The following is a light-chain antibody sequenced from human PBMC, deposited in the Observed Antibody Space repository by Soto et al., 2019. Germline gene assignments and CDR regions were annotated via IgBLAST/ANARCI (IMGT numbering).Light chain of an antibody. V-gene: IGKV3-20*01. CDR2: GAS. CDR3: QQYGILWT. J-gene: IGKJ1*01. Sequence: EIVLTQSPGTLSLSPGERATLSCRASQSVSSSYLAWYQHKLGQAPRLLINGASNRATGTPDRFSGSGSGTDFTLTISRLEPEDFAVYYCQQYGILWTFGQGTKVEIK. CDR1: QSVSSSY.